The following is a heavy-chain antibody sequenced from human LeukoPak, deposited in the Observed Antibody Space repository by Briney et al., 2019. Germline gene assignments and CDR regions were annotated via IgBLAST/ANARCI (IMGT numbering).Heavy chain of an antibody. CDR3: ARDYFDLDWLSFDY. Sequence: SVKVSCKASGYTFTSYGISWVRQAPGQGLEWMGRIIPIFGTANYAQKFQGRVTITTDESTSTAYMELSSLRSEDTAVYYCARDYFDLDWLSFDYWGQGTLVTVSS. D-gene: IGHD3-9*01. CDR1: GYTFTSYG. J-gene: IGHJ4*02. CDR2: IIPIFGTA. V-gene: IGHV1-69*05.